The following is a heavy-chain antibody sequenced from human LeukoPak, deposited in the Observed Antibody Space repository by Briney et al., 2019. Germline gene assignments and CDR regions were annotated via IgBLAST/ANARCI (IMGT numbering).Heavy chain of an antibody. D-gene: IGHD1-26*01. CDR2: ISWNSGSI. Sequence: GRSLRLSCAASGFTFDDYAMHWVRQAPGKGLEWVSGISWNSGSIGYADSVKGRFTISRDNAKNSLYLQMNSLRAEDTALYYCAKDVWELLQYAFDIWGQGTMVTVSS. V-gene: IGHV3-9*01. J-gene: IGHJ3*02. CDR1: GFTFDDYA. CDR3: AKDVWELLQYAFDI.